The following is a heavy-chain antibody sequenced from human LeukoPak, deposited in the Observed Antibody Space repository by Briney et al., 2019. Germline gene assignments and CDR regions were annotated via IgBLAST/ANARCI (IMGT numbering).Heavy chain of an antibody. CDR1: GGSISSYY. D-gene: IGHD6-13*01. V-gene: IGHV4-59*01. Sequence: SETLSLTCTVSGGSISSYYWDWIRQSPGKGLEWIGYIYYSGSTNYNPSLNSRVTISVDTSKNQFSLKLNSVTAADTAVYYCARGDSSWPYYFDCWGQGTLVTVSS. CDR3: ARGDSSWPYYFDC. J-gene: IGHJ4*02. CDR2: IYYSGST.